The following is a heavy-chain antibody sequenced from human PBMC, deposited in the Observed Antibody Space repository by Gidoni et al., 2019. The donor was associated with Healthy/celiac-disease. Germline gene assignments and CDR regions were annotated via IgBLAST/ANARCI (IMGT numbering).Heavy chain of an antibody. CDR3: AKAPPYSSSWGMDV. V-gene: IGHV3-9*01. D-gene: IGHD6-6*01. Sequence: EVQLVESGGGLVQPGRSLSLSCAASGFSFADYAMPWVRQAPGKGLEWVSGISWNSGSIGYADSVKGRFTISRDNAKNSLYLQMNSLRAEDTALYYCAKAPPYSSSWGMDVWGQGTTVTVSS. J-gene: IGHJ6*02. CDR2: ISWNSGSI. CDR1: GFSFADYA.